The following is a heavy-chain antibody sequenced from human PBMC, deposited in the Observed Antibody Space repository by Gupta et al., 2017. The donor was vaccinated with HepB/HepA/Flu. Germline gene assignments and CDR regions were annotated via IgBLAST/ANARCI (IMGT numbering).Heavy chain of an antibody. J-gene: IGHJ4*02. V-gene: IGHV3-21*01. CDR2: ISSSSSYI. CDR3: ARGPVSGRYLGRSDY. CDR1: GFTFSSYS. D-gene: IGHD1-26*01. Sequence: VESGGGLVKPGGSLRLSCAASGFTFSSYSMNWVRQAPGKGLEWVSSISSSSSYIYYADSVKGRFTISRDNAKNSLYLQMNSLRAEDTAVHYCARGPVSGRYLGRSDYGGQGTLVTVSS.